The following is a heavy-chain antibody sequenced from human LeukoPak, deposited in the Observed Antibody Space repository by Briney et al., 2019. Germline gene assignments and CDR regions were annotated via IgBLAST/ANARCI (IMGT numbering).Heavy chain of an antibody. J-gene: IGHJ4*02. Sequence: QVQLVESGGGVVQPGRSLRLSCAASGFTFSSYGMHWVRQAPGKGLEWVAVISYDGSNKYYADSVKGRFTISRDNSKNTLYLQMNSLRAEDTAVYYCAKVMHIVVVVAMYYFDYWGQGTLVTVSS. V-gene: IGHV3-30*18. CDR2: ISYDGSNK. CDR1: GFTFSSYG. CDR3: AKVMHIVVVVAMYYFDY. D-gene: IGHD2-15*01.